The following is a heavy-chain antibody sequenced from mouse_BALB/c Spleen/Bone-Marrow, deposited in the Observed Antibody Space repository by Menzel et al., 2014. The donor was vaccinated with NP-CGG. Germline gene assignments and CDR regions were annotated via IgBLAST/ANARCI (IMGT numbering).Heavy chain of an antibody. Sequence: VQGVESGAELVRPGTSVKVSCKASGYAFTNYLIEWVKQRPGQGLEWIGVINPGSGGTNYNEKFKGKATLTADKSSSTAYMQLSSLTSDDSAVYFCARIYYGNDYWGQGTTLTGSS. CDR2: INPGSGGT. D-gene: IGHD2-1*01. V-gene: IGHV1-54*01. CDR1: GYAFTNYL. J-gene: IGHJ2*01. CDR3: ARIYYGNDY.